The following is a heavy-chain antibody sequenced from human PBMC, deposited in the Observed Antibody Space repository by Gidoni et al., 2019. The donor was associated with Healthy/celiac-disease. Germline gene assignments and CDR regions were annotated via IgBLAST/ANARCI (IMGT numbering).Heavy chain of an antibody. D-gene: IGHD3-22*01. J-gene: IGHJ4*02. V-gene: IGHV3-23*01. CDR3: AKGYYYDSSGVLYFDY. Sequence: EVQLLESGGGLVQPGGSLRLSCAASGFTFSSYAMSWVRQAPGKGREWVSAIIGSGGSTYYADSVKGRFTISRDNSKNTLYLQMNSLRAEDTAVYYCAKGYYYDSSGVLYFDYWGQGTLVTVSS. CDR1: GFTFSSYA. CDR2: IIGSGGST.